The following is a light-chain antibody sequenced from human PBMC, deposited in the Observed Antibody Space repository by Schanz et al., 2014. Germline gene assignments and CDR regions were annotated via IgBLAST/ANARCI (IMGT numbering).Light chain of an antibody. CDR3: SSYAGSNNLGV. CDR2: DVS. J-gene: IGLJ3*02. Sequence: QCALTQPASVSGSPGQSITISCTGTSSDVGGYNYVSWYQQHPGKAPKVMIYDVSNRPSGVSNRFSGSKSGNTASLTISGLQAEDEADYYCSSYAGSNNLGVFGGGTKLTVL. V-gene: IGLV2-14*01. CDR1: SSDVGGYNY.